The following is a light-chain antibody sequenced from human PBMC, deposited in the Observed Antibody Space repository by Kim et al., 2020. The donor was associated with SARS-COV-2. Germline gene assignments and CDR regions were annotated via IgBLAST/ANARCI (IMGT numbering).Light chain of an antibody. CDR2: SNN. CDR3: AAWDDSLNGVV. CDR1: SSNIGSNT. J-gene: IGLJ2*01. V-gene: IGLV1-44*01. Sequence: QRVTISCSGSSSNIGSNTVNWYQQLPGTAPKLLIYSNNQRPSGVPDRFSGSKSGTSAYLAISGLQSEDEADYYCAAWDDSLNGVVFGGGTQLDRP.